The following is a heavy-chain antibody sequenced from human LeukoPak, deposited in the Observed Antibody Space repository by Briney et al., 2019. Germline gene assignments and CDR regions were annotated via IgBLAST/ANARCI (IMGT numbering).Heavy chain of an antibody. D-gene: IGHD3-22*01. CDR2: INPNTGGT. J-gene: IGHJ4*02. CDR1: GYTFTGYY. V-gene: IGHV1-2*02. Sequence: ASVKVSCKTSGYTFTGYYMHWVGQAPGQGLEWMGWINPNTGGTNYAQKFQGRVTMTSDTSISTAYMELSSLKSDDTAMYYCARAPMIVVVFPPRLDFWGQGTLVTVSS. CDR3: ARAPMIVVVFPPRLDF.